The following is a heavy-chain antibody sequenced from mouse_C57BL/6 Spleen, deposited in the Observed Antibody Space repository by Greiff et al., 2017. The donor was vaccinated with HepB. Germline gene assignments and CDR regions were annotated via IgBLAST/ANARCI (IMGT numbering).Heavy chain of an antibody. CDR2: IDPETGGT. CDR3: TRSLLLPWFAY. V-gene: IGHV1-15*01. J-gene: IGHJ3*01. CDR1: GYTFTDYE. D-gene: IGHD1-1*01. Sequence: QVQLQQSGAELVRPGASVTLSCKASGYTFTDYEMHWVKQTPVHGLEWIGAIDPETGGTAYNQKFKGKAILTADKSSSTAYMELRSLTSEDSAVYYCTRSLLLPWFAYWGQGTLATVSA.